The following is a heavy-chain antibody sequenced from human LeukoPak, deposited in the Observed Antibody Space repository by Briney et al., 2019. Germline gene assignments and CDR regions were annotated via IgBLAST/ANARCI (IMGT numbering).Heavy chain of an antibody. V-gene: IGHV3-73*01. CDR1: GFSFSDSA. CDR3: TRSHPMVRGAFPPRYYYYYMDV. Sequence: GGSLRLSCAASGFSFSDSAMHWVRQASGKGLEWVGRIRSNADTYATEYAASVTGRSTISRDDSKNTSYLQMSNLKTEDTAVYYCTRSHPMVRGAFPPRYYYYYMDVWGIGTTVTVSS. J-gene: IGHJ6*03. D-gene: IGHD3-10*01. CDR2: IRSNADTYAT.